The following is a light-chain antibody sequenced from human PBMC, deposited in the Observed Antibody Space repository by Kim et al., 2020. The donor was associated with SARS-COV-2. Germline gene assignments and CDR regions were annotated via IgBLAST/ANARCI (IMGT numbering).Light chain of an antibody. Sequence: ASVKLTCTRSRGYSSYAIAWHQQQPEKGPRYLMKLNSDGSHSKGDGIPDRFSGSSSGAERYLTISSLQSEDEADYYCQTWGTGIWVFGGGTQLTVL. CDR1: RGYSSYA. V-gene: IGLV4-69*01. CDR2: LNSDGSH. J-gene: IGLJ3*02. CDR3: QTWGTGIWV.